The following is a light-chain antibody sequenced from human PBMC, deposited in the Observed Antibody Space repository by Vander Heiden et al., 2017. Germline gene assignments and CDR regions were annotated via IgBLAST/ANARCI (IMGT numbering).Light chain of an antibody. CDR2: EAS. Sequence: DIQMTPSPSSLSASVGSSVTISCRTSQSIGSSLNWYQQKPGKAPKLLIYEASTLQSGVPSRFSGSGSRTDFTLTISSLQPEDVATYFCQQTYNTPTTFGQGTKVEVQ. J-gene: IGKJ1*01. CDR3: QQTYNTPTT. CDR1: QSIGSS. V-gene: IGKV1-39*01.